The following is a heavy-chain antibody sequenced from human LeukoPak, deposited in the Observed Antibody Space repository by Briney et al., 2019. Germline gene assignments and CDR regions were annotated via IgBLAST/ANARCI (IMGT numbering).Heavy chain of an antibody. J-gene: IGHJ3*02. CDR3: AREEGHAHAFDI. V-gene: IGHV1-18*01. CDR1: GYTFTSYG. CDR2: ISAYIVNT. Sequence: GASMKVSCMAYGYTFTSYGISWVRQAPGQWLEWMGWISAYIVNTNYAQKLQGRFTMTTDTSTSTAYRELRSLRSDATAVYYCAREEGHAHAFDIWGQGTMVTVSS.